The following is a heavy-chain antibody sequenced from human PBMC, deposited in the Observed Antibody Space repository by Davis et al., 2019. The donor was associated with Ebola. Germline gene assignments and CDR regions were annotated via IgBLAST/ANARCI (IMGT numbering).Heavy chain of an antibody. V-gene: IGHV1-8*01. CDR3: ARGHNFGFEF. CDR1: GYTFTSYD. J-gene: IGHJ4*02. CDR2: MNPNSGNT. Sequence: ALVKVSCKASGYTFTSYDINWVRQATGQGLEWMGWMNPNSGNTGYAQKFQGRVTMTRDTSISTAYMELSSLRSDDTAVYYCARGHNFGFEFWGQGALVTVSS. D-gene: IGHD1-1*01.